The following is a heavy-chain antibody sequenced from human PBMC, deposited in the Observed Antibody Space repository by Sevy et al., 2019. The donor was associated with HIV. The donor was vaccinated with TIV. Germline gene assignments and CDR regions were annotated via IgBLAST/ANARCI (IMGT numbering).Heavy chain of an antibody. CDR2: IYWDDDK. J-gene: IGHJ4*02. CDR1: GFSLSSSGVG. Sequence: SGPTLVNPTQTLTLTCTFSGFSLSSSGVGVGWIRQPPGKALEWLALIYWDDDKRYSPSLKSRLTITKDTSKNQVVLTMTNMDPVDTATYYRSRYYDILTGYPAPDYWGQGTLVTVSS. V-gene: IGHV2-5*02. D-gene: IGHD3-9*01. CDR3: SRYYDILTGYPAPDY.